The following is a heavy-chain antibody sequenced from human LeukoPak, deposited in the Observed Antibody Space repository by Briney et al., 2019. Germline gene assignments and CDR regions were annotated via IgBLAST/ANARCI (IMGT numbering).Heavy chain of an antibody. CDR1: GFTFRMHA. V-gene: IGHV3-23*01. CDR2: ISGSGGDT. J-gene: IGHJ4*02. D-gene: IGHD3-22*01. Sequence: PGGSLRLSCAASGFTFRMHAMSWVRQAPGKGLECVSVISGSGGDTYYADSVKGRFTISRDNSKNTLYLQMSSLRAEDTALYYCAKDINYYDGSGVFDYWGQGTLVTVSS. CDR3: AKDINYYDGSGVFDY.